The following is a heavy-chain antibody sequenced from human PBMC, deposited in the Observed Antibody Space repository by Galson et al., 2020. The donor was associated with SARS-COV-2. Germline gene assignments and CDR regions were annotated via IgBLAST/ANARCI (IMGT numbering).Heavy chain of an antibody. D-gene: IGHD2-15*01. J-gene: IGHJ6*02. CDR2: ISSRGRTI. V-gene: IGHV3-11*01. CDR1: GFTFNDYY. CDR3: ARGVYCSGGTCQSYGMDV. Sequence: NSGGPLRLSCAASGFTFNDYYMSWIRQAPGKGLEWVSYISSRGRTIYYADSVKGRFTISRDNAQNSLHLQMNSLRAEDTAVYYCARGVYCSGGTCQSYGMDVWGLGTAVTVS.